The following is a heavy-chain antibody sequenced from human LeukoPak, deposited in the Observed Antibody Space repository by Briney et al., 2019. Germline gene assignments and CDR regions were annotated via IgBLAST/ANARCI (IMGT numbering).Heavy chain of an antibody. Sequence: PGGSLRFSGAPPGFTLSTNTMSWVRQAPGRGRKWLSYITSGSRTIYDADSVKGRFTISRDNAKKLLYLQMNGLRVEDSAVYYCARDYPGPTGFGMDVWGQGTTVIVSS. CDR3: ARDYPGPTGFGMDV. CDR1: GFTLSTNT. V-gene: IGHV3-48*04. D-gene: IGHD4-11*01. CDR2: ITSGSRTI. J-gene: IGHJ6*02.